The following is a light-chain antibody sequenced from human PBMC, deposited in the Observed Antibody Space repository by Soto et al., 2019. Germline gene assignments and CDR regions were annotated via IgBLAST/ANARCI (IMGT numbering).Light chain of an antibody. CDR1: NSDVGAYNY. V-gene: IGLV2-11*01. CDR3: SSFAGSYTHV. J-gene: IGLJ1*01. Sequence: QSALTQPRSVSGSPGQAVTFSCTGTNSDVGAYNYVSWYRQHPGKAPKVIIYDVSKRPSGVPDRFSGSKSGNMASLTISGLQAEDEADYFCSSFAGSYTHVFGTGTKLTVL. CDR2: DVS.